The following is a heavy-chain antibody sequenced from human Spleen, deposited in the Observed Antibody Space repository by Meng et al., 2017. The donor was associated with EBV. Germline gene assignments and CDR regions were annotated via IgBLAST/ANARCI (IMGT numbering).Heavy chain of an antibody. J-gene: IGHJ4*02. D-gene: IGHD1-1*01. CDR1: GCSLRDYY. CDR2: IINSGSTI. Sequence: QVQRVELVGGLVEPGGSLKLSCAASGCSLRDYYMTVLRQIPGKGLEWVSSIINSGSTINYADFVKGRFTISRDNAKNSLYLQMNSLRAEDTAVYYCARDRLEFLDYWGQGTLVTVSS. V-gene: IGHV3-11*01. CDR3: ARDRLEFLDY.